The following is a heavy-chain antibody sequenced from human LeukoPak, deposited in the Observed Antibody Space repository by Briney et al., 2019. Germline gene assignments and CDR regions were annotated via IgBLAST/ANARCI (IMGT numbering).Heavy chain of an antibody. CDR2: IWYDGSNR. V-gene: IGHV3-33*01. Sequence: PGGSLRLSCAASGFTFSSYGMHWVRQAPGKGLEWVAVIWYDGSNRYYADSVKGRFTISRDKSKNTLYLQMNSLRAEDTAVYYCARASSRAFDIWGQGTMVTVSS. CDR3: ARASSRAFDI. J-gene: IGHJ3*02. CDR1: GFTFSSYG.